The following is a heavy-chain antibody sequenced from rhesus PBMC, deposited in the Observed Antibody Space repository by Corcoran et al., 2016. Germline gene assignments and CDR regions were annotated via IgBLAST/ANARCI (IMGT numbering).Heavy chain of an antibody. CDR1: GGSISSSNW. Sequence: QVQLQESGPGLVKPSETLSLTCAVSGGSISSSNWWSWIRQPPGKGLEWIGYISGSSGSTYYNPSLKSRVTISTDMSKNQFSLKLSSVTAADTAVYYCARVYSNYGDYWGQGVLVTVSS. CDR2: ISGSSGST. J-gene: IGHJ4*01. D-gene: IGHD4-23*01. CDR3: ARVYSNYGDY. V-gene: IGHV4-65*01.